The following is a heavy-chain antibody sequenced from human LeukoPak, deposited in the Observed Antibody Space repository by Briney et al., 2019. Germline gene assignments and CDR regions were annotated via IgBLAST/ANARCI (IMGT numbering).Heavy chain of an antibody. V-gene: IGHV3-30*02. D-gene: IGHD1-26*01. J-gene: IGHJ3*02. CDR2: IRFDGSNK. CDR1: GFTFSSYG. Sequence: GGSLRLSCAASGFTFSSYGMHWVRQAPGKGLEWVAFIRFDGSNKYYADSVKGRFTISRDNSKNTLYLQMNSLRAEDTAVYYCARGGSYLSAFDIWGQGTMVTVSS. CDR3: ARGGSYLSAFDI.